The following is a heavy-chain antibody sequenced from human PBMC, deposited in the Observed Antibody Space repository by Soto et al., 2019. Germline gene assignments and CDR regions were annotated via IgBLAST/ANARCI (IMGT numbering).Heavy chain of an antibody. V-gene: IGHV1-24*01. D-gene: IGHD4-17*01. J-gene: IGHJ4*02. CDR1: GYTLTELS. CDR3: ATDIDYGDYYVFDY. CDR2: FDPEDGET. Sequence: ASVKVSCKVSGYTLTELSMHWVRQAPGKGLEWMGGFDPEDGETIYAQKFQGRVTMTEDTSTDTAYMELSSLRSEDTAVYYCATDIDYGDYYVFDYWGQGTLVTVSS.